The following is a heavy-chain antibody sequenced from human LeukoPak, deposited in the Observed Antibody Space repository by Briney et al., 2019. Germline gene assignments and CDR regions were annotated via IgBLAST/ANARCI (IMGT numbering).Heavy chain of an antibody. V-gene: IGHV4-61*01. CDR2: IYYSGST. D-gene: IGHD5-12*01. CDR1: GDSVSSGSYC. J-gene: IGHJ1*01. CDR3: AGRYSGYDSDAEYFQH. Sequence: PSETLSLTCTVSGDSVSSGSYCWCLIRQPPGKRLEWGGFIYYSGSTNYNPSLKSRVTISVDTSKTQFSLQLSSVPAADPAVYYCAGRYSGYDSDAEYFQHCGQGTLVTVSS.